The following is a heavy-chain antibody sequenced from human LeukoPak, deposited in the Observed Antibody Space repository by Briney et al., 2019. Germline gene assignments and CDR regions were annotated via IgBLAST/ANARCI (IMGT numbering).Heavy chain of an antibody. V-gene: IGHV1-46*01. J-gene: IGHJ6*02. CDR1: GYTFTSYY. CDR2: INPSGGST. CDR3: ARVDYYYGMDV. Sequence: ASVKVSCKASGYTFTSYYMHWVRQAPGQGLEWMGIINPSGGSTSYTQKFQGRVAMTRDTSTSTVYMELSSLRSEDTAVYYCARVDYYYGMDVWGQGTTVTVSS.